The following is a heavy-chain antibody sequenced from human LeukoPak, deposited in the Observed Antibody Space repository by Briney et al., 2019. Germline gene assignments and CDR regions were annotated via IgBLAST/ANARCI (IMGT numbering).Heavy chain of an antibody. V-gene: IGHV3-48*03. J-gene: IGHJ4*02. CDR2: ISSSGTTI. CDR1: GFTFSSYE. CDR3: AREFSSGLIIDY. Sequence: GGSLRLSCAASGFTFSSYEMNWGRQAPGKRLEWVSYISSSGTTIYYADSVKGRFTISRDNAKNSLYLQMNSLRAEDTAVYYCAREFSSGLIIDYLGQGTLVTVSS. D-gene: IGHD3-22*01.